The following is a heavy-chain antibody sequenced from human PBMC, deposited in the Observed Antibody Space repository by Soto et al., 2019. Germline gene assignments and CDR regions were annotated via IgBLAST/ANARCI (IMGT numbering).Heavy chain of an antibody. V-gene: IGHV4-4*02. CDR2: ILHTGST. CDR1: GDSFRAANW. CDR3: ARSPRRVDGKWYLDY. D-gene: IGHD2-15*01. J-gene: IGHJ4*02. Sequence: QVQLQESGPGLVKPSGTLSLTCGVSGDSFRAANWWTWVRQPPGKGLEWIADILHTGSTDYSPSLRSRVTISIDTSRKEFSLNLTSVTATDTAVYYCARSPRRVDGKWYLDYWGQGVLVTVSS.